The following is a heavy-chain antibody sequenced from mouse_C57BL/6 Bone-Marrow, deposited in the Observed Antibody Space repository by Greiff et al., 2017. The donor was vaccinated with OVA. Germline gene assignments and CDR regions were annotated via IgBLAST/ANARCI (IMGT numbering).Heavy chain of an antibody. CDR3: ARDEGDYYAMDY. J-gene: IGHJ4*01. CDR2: IHPNSGST. V-gene: IGHV1-64*01. Sequence: QVQLQQPGAELVKPGASVKLSCKASGYTFTSYWMHWVKQRPGQGLEWIGMIHPNSGSTNYNEKFKSKATLTVDKSSSTAYMQLRSLTSEDSAVYYCARDEGDYYAMDYWGQGTSVTVSS. CDR1: GYTFTSYW.